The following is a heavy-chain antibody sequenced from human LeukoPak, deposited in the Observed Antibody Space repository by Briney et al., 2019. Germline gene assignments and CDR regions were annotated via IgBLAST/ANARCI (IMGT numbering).Heavy chain of an antibody. CDR1: GGSISSYY. Sequence: SETLSLTCTVSGGSISSYYWSWIRQPPGEGLEWIGYISHIGSTNYNPSLKSRVTVSVDTSKSQFSLKLSSLTAADTAVYYCARGTSMLRGVRDDAFDIWGQGTMVTVSS. V-gene: IGHV4-59*01. D-gene: IGHD3-10*01. J-gene: IGHJ3*02. CDR2: ISHIGST. CDR3: ARGTSMLRGVRDDAFDI.